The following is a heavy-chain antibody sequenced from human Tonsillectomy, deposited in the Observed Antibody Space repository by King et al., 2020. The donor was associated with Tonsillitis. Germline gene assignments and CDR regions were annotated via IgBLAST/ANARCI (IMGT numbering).Heavy chain of an antibody. CDR3: ATEGGRSGSGY. CDR2: IKEDGSDK. J-gene: IGHJ4*02. V-gene: IGHV3-7*01. D-gene: IGHD3-10*01. Sequence: VQLVESGGGLVQPGGSLRLSCAVSGFTFSRYWMSLVRQAPGKGLEWVGNIKEDGSDKHYMDSVKGRFTISRDNAKNSLFLQMNSLRAEDTAVYYWATEGGRSGSGYWGQGTLVTVSS. CDR1: GFTFSRYW.